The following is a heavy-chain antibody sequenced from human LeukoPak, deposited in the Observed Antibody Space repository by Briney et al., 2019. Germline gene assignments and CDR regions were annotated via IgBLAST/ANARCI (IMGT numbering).Heavy chain of an antibody. CDR3: ANIAVAGPFDY. D-gene: IGHD6-19*01. V-gene: IGHV3-30-3*01. J-gene: IGHJ4*02. Sequence: GGSLRLSCAASGFTFSSYAMHWVRQAPCKGLEWVAVISYDGSNKYYADSVKGRFTISRDNSKNTLYLQMNSLRAEDTAVYYCANIAVAGPFDYWGQGTLVTVSS. CDR1: GFTFSSYA. CDR2: ISYDGSNK.